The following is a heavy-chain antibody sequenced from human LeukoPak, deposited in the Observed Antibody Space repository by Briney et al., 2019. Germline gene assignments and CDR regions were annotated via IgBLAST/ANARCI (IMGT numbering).Heavy chain of an antibody. CDR2: ISYDGSNK. J-gene: IGHJ4*02. Sequence: GGSLRLSCAASGFTFSSYAMHWVRQAPGKGLEWVAVISYDGSNKYYADSVKGRFTISRDNSKNTLYLQMNSLRAEDTAVYYCASSLDYGDYGDYWGQGTLVTVSS. CDR3: ASSLDYGDYGDY. CDR1: GFTFSSYA. V-gene: IGHV3-30-3*01. D-gene: IGHD4-17*01.